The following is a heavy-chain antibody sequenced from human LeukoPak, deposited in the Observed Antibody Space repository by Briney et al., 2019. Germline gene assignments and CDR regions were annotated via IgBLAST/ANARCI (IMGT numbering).Heavy chain of an antibody. CDR3: ARGNIVVVPALSYYMDV. Sequence: GASVKVSCKASGYTFTSYDINWARQATGQGLEWMGWMNPNSGNTGYAQKFQGRVTITRNTSISTAYMELSSLRSEDMAVYYCARGNIVVVPALSYYMDVWGKGTTVTVSS. J-gene: IGHJ6*03. CDR1: GYTFTSYD. CDR2: MNPNSGNT. D-gene: IGHD2-2*01. V-gene: IGHV1-8*03.